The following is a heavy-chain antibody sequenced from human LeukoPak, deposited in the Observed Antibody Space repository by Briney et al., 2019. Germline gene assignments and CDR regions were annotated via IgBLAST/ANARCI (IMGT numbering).Heavy chain of an antibody. Sequence: SETLSLTCTVSGGSISSGGYSWSWIRQHPGKGLEWIGYIYYSGSTYYNPSLKSRVTISVDTSKNQFSLKLSSVTAADTAVYYCARGREVEVPLDAFDIWGQGTMVTVSS. CDR3: ARGREVEVPLDAFDI. CDR1: GGSISSGGYS. J-gene: IGHJ3*02. D-gene: IGHD2-15*01. V-gene: IGHV4-31*03. CDR2: IYYSGST.